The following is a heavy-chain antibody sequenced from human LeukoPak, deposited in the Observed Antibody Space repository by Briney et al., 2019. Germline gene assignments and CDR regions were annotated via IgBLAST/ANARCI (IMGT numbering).Heavy chain of an antibody. D-gene: IGHD6-19*01. CDR2: ISSSSSYI. V-gene: IGHV3-21*01. CDR3: ARVRSSGSPGRYYFDY. CDR1: GFTFSSYS. J-gene: IGHJ4*02. Sequence: GGSLRLSCAASGFTFSSYSMNWVRQAPGKGLEWVSSISSSSSYIYYADSVKGRFTISRDNAKNSLYLQMNSLRAEDTAVYYCARVRSSGSPGRYYFDYWGQGTLVTVSP.